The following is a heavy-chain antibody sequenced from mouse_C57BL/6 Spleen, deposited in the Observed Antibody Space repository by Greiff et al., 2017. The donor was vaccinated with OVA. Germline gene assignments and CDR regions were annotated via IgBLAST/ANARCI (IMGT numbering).Heavy chain of an antibody. D-gene: IGHD3-2*02. Sequence: VQLQQSGAELVKPGASVKISCKASGYAFSSYWMNWVKQRPGKGLEWIGQIYPGDGDTNYNGKFKGKATLTADKSSSTAYMQLSSLTSEDSAVYFCARDETAQATSSYWGQGTLVTVSA. CDR2: IYPGDGDT. V-gene: IGHV1-80*01. CDR3: ARDETAQATSSY. CDR1: GYAFSSYW. J-gene: IGHJ3*01.